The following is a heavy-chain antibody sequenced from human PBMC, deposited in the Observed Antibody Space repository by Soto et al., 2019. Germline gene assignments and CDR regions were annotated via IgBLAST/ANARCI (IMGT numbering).Heavy chain of an antibody. CDR2: IIPIFGTA. CDR3: ARSIAVAALAPG. J-gene: IGHJ4*02. D-gene: IGHD6-19*01. Sequence: SVKVSCKASGGTFSSYAISWVRQAPGQGLEWMGGIIPIFGTANYAQKFQGRVTITADESKNTLYLQMNSLRAEDTAVYYCARSIAVAALAPGWGQGTLVTVSS. CDR1: GGTFSSYA. V-gene: IGHV1-69*13.